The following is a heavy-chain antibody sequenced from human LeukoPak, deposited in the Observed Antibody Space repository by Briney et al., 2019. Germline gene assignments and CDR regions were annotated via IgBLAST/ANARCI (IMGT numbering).Heavy chain of an antibody. CDR3: ARVRIAAALDYFDY. J-gene: IGHJ4*02. CDR2: IYSGGST. Sequence: GGSLRLSCAASGFTVSSNYMSWVRQAPGKGLEWVSVIYSGGSTYYADSVKGRFTIFRDNSKNTLYLQMNSLRAEDTAVYYCARVRIAAALDYFDYWGQGTLVTVSS. D-gene: IGHD6-13*01. V-gene: IGHV3-66*01. CDR1: GFTVSSNY.